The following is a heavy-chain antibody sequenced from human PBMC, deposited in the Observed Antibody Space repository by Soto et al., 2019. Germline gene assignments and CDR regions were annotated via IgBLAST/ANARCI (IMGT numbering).Heavy chain of an antibody. J-gene: IGHJ4*02. CDR1: GFTFSSYA. CDR3: TRVQNWNFDS. Sequence: GGSLRLSCAASGFTFSSYAMSWARQAPGKGLEWVSAISGSGGSTYYADSVKGRFTISRDNSKNTLYLQMNSLRADDAAVYYCTRVQNWNFDSWSQGTLVTVSS. V-gene: IGHV3-23*01. CDR2: ISGSGGST. D-gene: IGHD3-3*01.